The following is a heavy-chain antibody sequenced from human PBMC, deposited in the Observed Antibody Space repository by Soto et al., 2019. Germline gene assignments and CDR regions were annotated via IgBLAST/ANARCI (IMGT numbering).Heavy chain of an antibody. J-gene: IGHJ6*02. V-gene: IGHV3-23*01. D-gene: IGHD2-8*01. CDR2: ISASGGST. Sequence: EVQLLESGGGLVQPGGSLSRSCAASGFPFSTYAMSWVRQAPGKGLEWVSVISASGGSTFYADSVKGRFTVSRDNSRNTLYLQVISLRVEYTAVYYCAKDLMTSTNYNYGMDVWGQGTTVTVSS. CDR1: GFPFSTYA. CDR3: AKDLMTSTNYNYGMDV.